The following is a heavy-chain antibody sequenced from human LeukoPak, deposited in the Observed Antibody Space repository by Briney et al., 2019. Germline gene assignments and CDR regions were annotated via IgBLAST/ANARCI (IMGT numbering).Heavy chain of an antibody. J-gene: IGHJ4*02. CDR1: GYTFTCCS. CDR2: ITLYNSDT. Sequence: ASVKVSCKASGYTFTCCSLHWLQQAPGQGLERMRWITLYNSDTNYAKKFQGRVTITRDMSLRTAYIDLSSLRSGDTAVYYCARAPYYYDSSGYQIPGGDYFDYWGQGTLVTVSS. V-gene: IGHV1-68*01. CDR3: ARAPYYYDSSGYQIPGGDYFDY. D-gene: IGHD3-22*01.